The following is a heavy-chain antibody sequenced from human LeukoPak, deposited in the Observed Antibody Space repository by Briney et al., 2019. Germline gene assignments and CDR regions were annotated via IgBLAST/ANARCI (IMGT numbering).Heavy chain of an antibody. D-gene: IGHD6-6*01. CDR3: ARTAARRFDY. CDR2: INPTGGST. Sequence: ASVKVSCKASGYTFPSYFMHWVRQAPGQELEWMGIINPTGGSTTYAQKFQGRVTMTRDTSTSTVYMELSSLRSDDTAVYYCARTAARRFDYWGQGTLVTVSS. V-gene: IGHV1-46*01. CDR1: GYTFPSYF. J-gene: IGHJ4*02.